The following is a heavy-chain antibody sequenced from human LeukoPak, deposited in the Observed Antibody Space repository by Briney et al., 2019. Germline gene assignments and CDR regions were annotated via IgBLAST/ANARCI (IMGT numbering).Heavy chain of an antibody. CDR1: GFTFSDYS. Sequence: GGALRLSCAASGFTFSDYSMNWVRQAPGKGLEWVSSISASSNYIYYADSVKGRFTISRDNAKNSLYLQMSSLRAEDTAVYYCARDASTKCYLCEVDYWGQGTLVTVSS. CDR3: ARDASTKCYLCEVDY. V-gene: IGHV3-21*01. CDR2: ISASSNYI. J-gene: IGHJ4*02. D-gene: IGHD2-2*01.